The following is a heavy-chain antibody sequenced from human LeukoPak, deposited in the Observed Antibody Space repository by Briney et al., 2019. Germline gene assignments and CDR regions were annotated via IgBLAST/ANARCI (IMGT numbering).Heavy chain of an antibody. J-gene: IGHJ4*02. V-gene: IGHV4-38-2*02. CDR3: ARVYSGVVAATVDY. Sequence: SETLSLTCTVSGYSISSGYYWGWIRQPPGQGLEWMGSIYHSGSTYYNPSLKSRVTISVDTSKNQFSLKLSSVTAADTAVYYCARVYSGVVAATVDYWGQGTLVTVSS. D-gene: IGHD2-15*01. CDR1: GYSISSGYY. CDR2: IYHSGST.